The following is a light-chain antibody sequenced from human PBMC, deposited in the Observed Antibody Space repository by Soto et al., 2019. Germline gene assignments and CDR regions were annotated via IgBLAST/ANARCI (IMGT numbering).Light chain of an antibody. CDR1: SSDVGGYNY. Sequence: QSVLTQPASVSGSPGQSITISCTGTSSDVGGYNYVSWYQHHPGKAPKLIIYEVSNRPSGASNRFSGSKSGNTASLTISGLQADDEADYYCSSYTSSSTVVFGIGTKGTVL. CDR2: EVS. J-gene: IGLJ1*01. V-gene: IGLV2-14*01. CDR3: SSYTSSSTVV.